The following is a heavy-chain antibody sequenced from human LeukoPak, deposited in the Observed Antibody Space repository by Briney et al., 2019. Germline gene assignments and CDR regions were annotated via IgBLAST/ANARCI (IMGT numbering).Heavy chain of an antibody. CDR3: ARELGIAAPSDY. Sequence: SVKVSCKASGYTFTSSGISWVRQAPGQGLEWMGWISGYNGNANYARNLQGRVTMTTDTSTNTAYMELRSLRYDDTAVYYCARELGIAAPSDYWGQGTLVTVSS. V-gene: IGHV1-18*01. J-gene: IGHJ4*02. D-gene: IGHD6-13*01. CDR2: ISGYNGNA. CDR1: GYTFTSSG.